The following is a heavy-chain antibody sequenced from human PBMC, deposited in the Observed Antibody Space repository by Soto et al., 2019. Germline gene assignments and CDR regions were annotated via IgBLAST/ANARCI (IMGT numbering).Heavy chain of an antibody. CDR1: GYSFPNYW. J-gene: IGHJ1*01. D-gene: IGHD2-15*01. CDR2: IYPGDSDT. V-gene: IGHV5-51*01. Sequence: GESLKISCKGFGYSFPNYWIGWVRQMPGKGLEWMGIIYPGDSDTRYSPSFQGQVTISADKSTSTAYLQWSSLKASDTAMYYCARCPVFEAASAEYFQHWGQGTLVTVSS. CDR3: ARCPVFEAASAEYFQH.